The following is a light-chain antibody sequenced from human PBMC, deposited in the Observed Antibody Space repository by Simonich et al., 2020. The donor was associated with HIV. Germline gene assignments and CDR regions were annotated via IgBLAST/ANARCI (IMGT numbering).Light chain of an antibody. J-gene: IGKJ2*01. Sequence: EIVRTQSPATLSVSRGERAALSCRASQSVSSNLAWYQQKPGPAPRLLIYAASTRATGIPARFSGSGSGTEFTLTISSLQSEDFAVYYCQQYNKWPYTFGQGTKLEIK. V-gene: IGKV3-15*01. CDR1: QSVSSN. CDR2: AAS. CDR3: QQYNKWPYT.